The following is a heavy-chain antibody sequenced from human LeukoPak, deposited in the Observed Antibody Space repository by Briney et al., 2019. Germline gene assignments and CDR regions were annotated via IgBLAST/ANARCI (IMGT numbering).Heavy chain of an antibody. CDR3: ARGGSWSFDY. CDR2: IKPDGSET. J-gene: IGHJ4*02. Sequence: PGGSLRLSCAASGFTFSSYFMNWVRQAPGKGLEWVANIKPDGSETYYVDSVKGRFTISRDNTKNSLYLQMNSLRAEDTAVYYCARGGSWSFDYWGQGTVVSVSS. CDR1: GFTFSSYF. D-gene: IGHD3-10*01. V-gene: IGHV3-7*01.